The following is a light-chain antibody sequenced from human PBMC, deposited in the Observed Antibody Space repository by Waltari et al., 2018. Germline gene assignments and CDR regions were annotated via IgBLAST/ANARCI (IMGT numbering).Light chain of an antibody. V-gene: IGKV2-29*02. CDR1: QSLRHHDGKTY. CDR2: EVS. Sequence: IVMTQTPLSLSVIPGQPASIFCKPSQSLRHHDGKTYSYWYLQRPGQSPQLLIYEVSRRCSGVPDRFSGSGSGTDFTLTISSLQAEDVAVYHCHQYFAPPYTFGRGTKLEIK. J-gene: IGKJ2*01. CDR3: HQYFAPPYT.